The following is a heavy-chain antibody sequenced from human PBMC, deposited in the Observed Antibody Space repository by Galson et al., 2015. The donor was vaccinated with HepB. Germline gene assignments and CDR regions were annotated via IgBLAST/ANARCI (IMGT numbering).Heavy chain of an antibody. CDR3: ARDYTYYRSGNGFDI. CDR2: ISTYNDHT. V-gene: IGHV1-18*01. Sequence: SVKVSCKASGYSFINYGISWVRQAPGQGLEWMGGISTYNDHTSYAQKLQGRVTMTTDTSTSTAYMELRSLTSDDTAVYYCARDYTYYRSGNGFDIWGQGTMVTVSS. D-gene: IGHD3-10*01. J-gene: IGHJ3*02. CDR1: GYSFINYG.